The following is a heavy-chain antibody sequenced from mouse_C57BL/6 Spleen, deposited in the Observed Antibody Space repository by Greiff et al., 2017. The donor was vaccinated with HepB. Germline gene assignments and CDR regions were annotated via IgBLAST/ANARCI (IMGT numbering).Heavy chain of an antibody. J-gene: IGHJ3*01. V-gene: IGHV1-42*01. CDR2: INPSTGGT. CDR3: ATPMSRDWFAY. CDR1: GYSFTGYY. Sequence: VQLQQSGPELVQPGASVKISCKASGYSFTGYYMNWVKQSPEKSLEWIGEINPSTGGTTYNQKFKAKTTLTVDKSSSTAYMQLKSLTSEDSAVYYCATPMSRDWFAYWGQGTLVTVSA. D-gene: IGHD2-3*01.